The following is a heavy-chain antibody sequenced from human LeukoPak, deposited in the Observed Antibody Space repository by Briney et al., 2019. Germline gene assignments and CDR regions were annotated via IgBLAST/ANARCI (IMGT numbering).Heavy chain of an antibody. D-gene: IGHD4-17*01. Sequence: GGSLRLSCAASGFTVSSNYMSWVRQAPGKGLEWVSVIYSGGSTYYADSVKGRFTISRDNSKNTLFLQMNSLRAEDTAVYYYARGPVTTKANSIGYYYYGMDVWGKGTTVTVSS. CDR3: ARGPVTTKANSIGYYYYGMDV. CDR1: GFTVSSNY. V-gene: IGHV3-53*01. J-gene: IGHJ6*04. CDR2: IYSGGST.